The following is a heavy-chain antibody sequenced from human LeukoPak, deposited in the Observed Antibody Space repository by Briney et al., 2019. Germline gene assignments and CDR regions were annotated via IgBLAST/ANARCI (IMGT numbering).Heavy chain of an antibody. CDR2: INTDGSDT. V-gene: IGHV3-74*01. J-gene: IGHJ4*02. D-gene: IGHD3-3*01. Sequence: AGGSLRLSCAASGFTFSGYWMHWVRQAPGKGLVWVSRINTDGSDTSYADSVKGRFTISRDNAKNTLYLQMNSLRAEDTAVYFCARAVFWSGVYDYWGQGTLVTVSS. CDR3: ARAVFWSGVYDY. CDR1: GFTFSGYW.